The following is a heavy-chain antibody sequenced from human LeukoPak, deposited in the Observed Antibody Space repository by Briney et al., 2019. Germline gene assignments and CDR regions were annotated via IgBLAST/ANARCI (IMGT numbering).Heavy chain of an antibody. J-gene: IGHJ6*02. Sequence: SVKVSCKASGGTFSSYAISWVRQAPGQGLEWMGRIIPIFGIANYAQKFQGRVTITADKSTSTAYMELSSLRSEDTAVYYCAGATGSYYGMDVWGQGTTVTVSS. D-gene: IGHD1-1*01. V-gene: IGHV1-69*04. CDR1: GGTFSSYA. CDR3: AGATGSYYGMDV. CDR2: IIPIFGIA.